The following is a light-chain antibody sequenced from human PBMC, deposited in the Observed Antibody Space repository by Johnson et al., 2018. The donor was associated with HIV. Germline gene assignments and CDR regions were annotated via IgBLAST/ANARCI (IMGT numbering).Light chain of an antibody. CDR1: SSNIGNNY. CDR3: GTWDSSLSAFYF. Sequence: QSVLTQPPSVSAAPGQKVTISCSGSSSNIGNNYVSWYQQLPGTAPKLLIYENNKRPSGIPDRFSGSKSGTSATLAINGLQTGDEADYYCGTWDSSLSAFYFFGTGTKVTVL. V-gene: IGLV1-51*02. J-gene: IGLJ1*01. CDR2: ENN.